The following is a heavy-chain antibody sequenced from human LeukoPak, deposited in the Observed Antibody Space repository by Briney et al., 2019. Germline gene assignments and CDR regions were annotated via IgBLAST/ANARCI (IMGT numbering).Heavy chain of an antibody. CDR3: ARDPNHPGGSSWYYFDY. D-gene: IGHD6-13*01. CDR1: GGSISSGGYY. CDR2: IYYSGST. Sequence: SETLSLTCTVSGGSISSGGYYWSWIRQPPGKGLEWIGYIYYSGSTNYNPSLKSRVTISVDTSKNQFSLKLSSVTAADTAVYYCARDPNHPGGSSWYYFDYWGQGTLVTVSS. V-gene: IGHV4-61*08. J-gene: IGHJ4*02.